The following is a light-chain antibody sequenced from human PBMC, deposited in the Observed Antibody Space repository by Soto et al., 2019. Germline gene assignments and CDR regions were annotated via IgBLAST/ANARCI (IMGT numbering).Light chain of an antibody. V-gene: IGKV3-15*01. CDR1: QSVRSN. CDR3: QQYNNRPPWT. J-gene: IGKJ1*01. Sequence: EIVMTQSPVTLSVSPGEGATLSCRASQSVRSNLAWYQQKPGQAPRLLMYDASTRATGIPARFSGSGSGTEFTLTISSLQSEDFAVYYCQQYNNRPPWTFGQGTKVDIK. CDR2: DAS.